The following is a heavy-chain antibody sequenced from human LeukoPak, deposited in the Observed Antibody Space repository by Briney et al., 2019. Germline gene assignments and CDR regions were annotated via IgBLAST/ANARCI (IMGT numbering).Heavy chain of an antibody. CDR2: IYYSGST. CDR1: GGTISSGGYY. CDR3: ARDRYDSHGYQY. D-gene: IGHD3-22*01. J-gene: IGHJ4*02. V-gene: IGHV4-31*03. Sequence: PSETLSLTCTVSGGTISSGGYYWSWIRQHPGKGLEWIGNIYYSGSTYYNPSLKSRVTISVDTSKNQFSLKLSSVTAADTAVYYCARDRYDSHGYQYWGQGTLVTVSS.